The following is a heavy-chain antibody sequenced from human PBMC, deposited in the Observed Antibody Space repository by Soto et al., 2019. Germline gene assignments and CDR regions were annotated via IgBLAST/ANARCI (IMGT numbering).Heavy chain of an antibody. D-gene: IGHD3-10*01. J-gene: IGHJ3*02. Sequence: GGSLRLSCAASGFTFSSYAMSWVRQAPGKGLEWVSAISGSGCSTYYADSVKGRFTISRDNSKNTLYLQMNSLRAEDTSVYYGAKDLSGGKDFEIWGQGTMVTVSS. CDR1: GFTFSSYA. CDR2: ISGSGCST. V-gene: IGHV3-23*01. CDR3: AKDLSGGKDFEI.